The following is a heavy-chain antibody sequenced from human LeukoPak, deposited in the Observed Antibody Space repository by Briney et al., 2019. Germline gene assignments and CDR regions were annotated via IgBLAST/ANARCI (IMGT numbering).Heavy chain of an antibody. Sequence: PGRSLRLSCAASGFTVSSYAMHWVRQAPGKGLEWVAVISYDGSNKYYADSVEGRFTIPRDNSKSTLYLQMNSLRAEDTAVYYCARDQDYDHLYYYYGMDVWGQGTTVTVSS. V-gene: IGHV3-30-3*01. CDR3: ARDQDYDHLYYYYGMDV. D-gene: IGHD3-22*01. CDR1: GFTVSSYA. CDR2: ISYDGSNK. J-gene: IGHJ6*02.